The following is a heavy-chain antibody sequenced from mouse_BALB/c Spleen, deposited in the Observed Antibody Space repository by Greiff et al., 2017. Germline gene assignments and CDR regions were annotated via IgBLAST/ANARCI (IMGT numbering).Heavy chain of an antibody. CDR1: GYSITSDYA. J-gene: IGHJ2*01. V-gene: IGHV3-2*02. CDR2: ISYSGST. CDR3: ARAGDYYDGGYFDY. D-gene: IGHD1-1*01. Sequence: VQLQQSGPGLVKPSQSLSLTCTVTGYSITSDYALNWIRQFPGNKLEWMGYISYSGSTSYNPSLKSRISITRDTSKNQFFLQLNSVTTEDTATYYCARAGDYYDGGYFDYWGQGTTLTVSS.